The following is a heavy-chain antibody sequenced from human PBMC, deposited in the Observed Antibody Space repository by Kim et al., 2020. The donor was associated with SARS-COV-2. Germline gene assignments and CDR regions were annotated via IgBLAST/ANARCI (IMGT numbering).Heavy chain of an antibody. V-gene: IGHV1-46*01. Sequence: YAQKFQGRVTMTRDTSTSTVYMELSSLRSEDTAVYYCARERDYYYYGMDVWGQGTTVTVSS. J-gene: IGHJ6*02. CDR3: ARERDYYYYGMDV.